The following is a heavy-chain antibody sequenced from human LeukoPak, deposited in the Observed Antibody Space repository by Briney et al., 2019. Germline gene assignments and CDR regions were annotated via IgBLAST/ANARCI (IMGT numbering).Heavy chain of an antibody. CDR3: ARDSYCSGGRCYTRYYYYGMDV. CDR1: GYTFTSYV. D-gene: IGHD2-15*01. V-gene: IGHV1-18*01. J-gene: IGHJ6*02. CDR2: INAYNGNT. Sequence: GASVKVSCKASGYTFTSYVISWVRQAPGQGLEWMGWINAYNGNTNYAQKLQGRVTMTTDTSTSTAYMELRSLRSDDTAVYYCARDSYCSGGRCYTRYYYYGMDVWGQGTTVTVSS.